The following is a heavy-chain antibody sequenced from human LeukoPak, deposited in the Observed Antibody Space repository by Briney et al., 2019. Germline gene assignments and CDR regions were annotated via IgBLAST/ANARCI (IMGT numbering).Heavy chain of an antibody. V-gene: IGHV3-23*01. D-gene: IGHD2-15*01. Sequence: PGGSLRLSCATSGFSFSSYAMSWVRQAPGKGLEGVSAMSRSEDGRYYAAPVRGRFTISRDTSRSTLYLQMNSLRAEDAAVYYCAKAPVTSCRGAFCYPFHYWGQGTLVTVSS. CDR2: MSRSEDGR. CDR3: AKAPVTSCRGAFCYPFHY. J-gene: IGHJ4*02. CDR1: GFSFSSYA.